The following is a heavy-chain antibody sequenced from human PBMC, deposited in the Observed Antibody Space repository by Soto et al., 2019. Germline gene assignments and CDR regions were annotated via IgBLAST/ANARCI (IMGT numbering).Heavy chain of an antibody. V-gene: IGHV3-23*01. CDR1: GFTFSSYA. CDR2: ISGSGGST. Sequence: GGSLRLSCAASGFTFSSYAMSWVRQAPGKGLEWVSAISGSGGSTYYADSVKGRFTISRDNSKNTLYLQMNSLRAEDTAVYYCAKVAIEFIAAAPPSFSDYWGQGTLVTVSS. J-gene: IGHJ4*02. D-gene: IGHD6-13*01. CDR3: AKVAIEFIAAAPPSFSDY.